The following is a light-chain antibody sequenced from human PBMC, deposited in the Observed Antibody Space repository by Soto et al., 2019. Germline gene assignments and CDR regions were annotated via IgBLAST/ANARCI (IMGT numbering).Light chain of an antibody. CDR2: AAS. CDR3: QQSYSTPIT. CDR1: QGISSY. Sequence: AIRMTQSPSSLSASTGDRVTITCRASQGISSYLAWYQQKPGKAPKLLIYAASNLQTGVPSRFSGSGSGTDFTLTINSLQPEDFATYSCQQSYSTPITFGQGTRLEIK. V-gene: IGKV1-8*01. J-gene: IGKJ5*01.